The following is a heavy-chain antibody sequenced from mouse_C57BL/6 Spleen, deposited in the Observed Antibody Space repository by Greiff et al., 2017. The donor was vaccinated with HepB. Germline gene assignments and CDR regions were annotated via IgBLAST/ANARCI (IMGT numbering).Heavy chain of an antibody. V-gene: IGHV1-81*01. Sequence: VQLQQSGAELARPGASVKLSCKASGYTFTSYGISWVKQRTGQGLEWIGEIYPRSGNTYYNEKFKGKATLTADKSSSTAYMELRSLTSEDSAVYFCARGGSITTVVAHYFDYWGQGTTLTVSS. CDR2: IYPRSGNT. J-gene: IGHJ2*01. D-gene: IGHD1-1*01. CDR3: ARGGSITTVVAHYFDY. CDR1: GYTFTSYG.